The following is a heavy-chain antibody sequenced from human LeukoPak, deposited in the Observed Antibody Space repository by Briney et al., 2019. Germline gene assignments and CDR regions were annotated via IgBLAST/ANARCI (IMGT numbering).Heavy chain of an antibody. CDR2: MYYSGST. V-gene: IGHV4-59*08. J-gene: IGHJ3*02. CDR3: ARTNAFDI. D-gene: IGHD1-14*01. Sequence: SGTLSLTCTVSGDSISSYYWSWIRQPPGKGLEWIGFMYYSGSTNYNPSLKSRVTISLDTSKTQFSLKLSSVTAADTAVYYCARTNAFDIWGQGTMVTVSS. CDR1: GDSISSYY.